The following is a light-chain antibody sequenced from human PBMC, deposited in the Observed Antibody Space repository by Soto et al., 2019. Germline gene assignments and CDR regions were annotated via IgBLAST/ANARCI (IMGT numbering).Light chain of an antibody. CDR2: KAS. CDR1: QSISSW. V-gene: IGKV1-5*03. CDR3: QQYSDYPWT. J-gene: IGKJ1*01. Sequence: DIQMTQSPSTLSASVGDRVTITCRASQSISSWLAWYQQKPGKAPKLLISKASSLESGVPSRFSGSGSGTEFTLTISSLQPDVFATYYCQQYSDYPWTFSQGTKVEIK.